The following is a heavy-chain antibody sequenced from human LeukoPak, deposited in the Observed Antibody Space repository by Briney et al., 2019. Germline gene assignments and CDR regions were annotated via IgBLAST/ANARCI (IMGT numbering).Heavy chain of an antibody. V-gene: IGHV1-2*02. CDR1: GYTFTGYY. D-gene: IGHD5-12*01. Sequence: ASVKVSCKASGYTFTGYYMHWVRQAPGQGLEWMGWINPNSGGTNYAQKFQGRVTVTRDTSISTAYMELSRLKSDDTAVYYCARDLASTSYSGLEVDYWGQGTLVTVSS. CDR2: INPNSGGT. J-gene: IGHJ4*02. CDR3: ARDLASTSYSGLEVDY.